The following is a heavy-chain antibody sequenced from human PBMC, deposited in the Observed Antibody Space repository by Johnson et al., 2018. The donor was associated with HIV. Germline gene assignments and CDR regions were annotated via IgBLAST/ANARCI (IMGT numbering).Heavy chain of an antibody. CDR2: ISYDGSSK. CDR1: GFTFSSYA. Sequence: QVQLVESGGGVVQPGRSLRLSCAASGFTFSSYALHWVRQAPGKGLEWVAVISYDGSSKYYADSVKGPFTISRDNSKNTLYLQMNTLRAVDTAGYYCAGDWEDHGAFDIWGQGTMVTVSS. V-gene: IGHV3-30*04. D-gene: IGHD1-26*01. CDR3: AGDWEDHGAFDI. J-gene: IGHJ3*02.